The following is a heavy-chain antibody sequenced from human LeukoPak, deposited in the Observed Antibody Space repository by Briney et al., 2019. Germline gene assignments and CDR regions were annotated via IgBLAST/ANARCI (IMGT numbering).Heavy chain of an antibody. D-gene: IGHD6-6*01. V-gene: IGHV4-30-2*01. J-gene: IGHJ2*01. CDR3: ARDSRIAARPYWYFDL. CDR2: IYHSGST. CDR1: GGSISSGGYY. Sequence: SQTLSLTCTVSGGSISSGGYYWSWIRQPPGKGLEWIGYIYHSGSTYYNPSLKSRVTISVDRSKNQFSLKLSSVTAADTAVYYCARDSRIAARPYWYFDLWGRGTLVTVSS.